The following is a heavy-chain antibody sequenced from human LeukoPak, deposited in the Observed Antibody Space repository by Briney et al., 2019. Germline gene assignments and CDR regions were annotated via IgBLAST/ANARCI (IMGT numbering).Heavy chain of an antibody. D-gene: IGHD3-3*01. CDR1: GFTFSSYA. Sequence: QPGGSLRLSCVASGFTFSSYAMSWVRQAPGKGLEWVSAISGSGGSTYYADSVKGRFTISRDNSKNTLYLQMNSLRAEDTAVYYCACITIFGVASYWGQGTLVTVSS. J-gene: IGHJ4*02. V-gene: IGHV3-23*01. CDR3: ACITIFGVASY. CDR2: ISGSGGST.